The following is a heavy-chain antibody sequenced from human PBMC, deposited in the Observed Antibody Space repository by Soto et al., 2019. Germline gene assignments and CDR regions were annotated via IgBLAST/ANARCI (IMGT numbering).Heavy chain of an antibody. CDR2: IFANGHT. D-gene: IGHD6-13*01. Sequence: PSETLSLTCIVSGGSISEKYWNWVRQPPGKGLEWIGLIFANGHTDYNPSLKSQVTMSVDASKNQFSLRLTSMTAADTAVYYCVASIAASGLNWLDPWGRGTLVTVYS. CDR3: VASIAASGLNWLDP. CDR1: GGSISEKY. J-gene: IGHJ5*02. V-gene: IGHV4-4*07.